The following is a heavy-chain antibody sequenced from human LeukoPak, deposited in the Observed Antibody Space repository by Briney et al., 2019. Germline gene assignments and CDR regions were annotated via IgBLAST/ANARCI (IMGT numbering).Heavy chain of an antibody. CDR2: IYYSGST. CDR1: GGSISSYY. J-gene: IGHJ2*01. CDR3: ARPGDRIAAAGYWYFDL. D-gene: IGHD6-13*01. Sequence: PETSSLTCTVSGGSISSYYWSWIRQPPGKGLEWIGYIYYSGSTNYNPSLKSRITISVDTSKNQFSLKLSSVTAADTAVYYCARPGDRIAAAGYWYFDLWVRGTLVTVTS. V-gene: IGHV4-59*08.